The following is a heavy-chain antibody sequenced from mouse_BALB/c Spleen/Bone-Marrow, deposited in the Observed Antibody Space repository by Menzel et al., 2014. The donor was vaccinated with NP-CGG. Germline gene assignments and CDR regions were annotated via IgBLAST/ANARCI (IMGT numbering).Heavy chain of an antibody. V-gene: IGHV5-9-4*01. D-gene: IGHD3-1*01. CDR3: ARDSSGYFDY. Sequence: EAQVVESGGGLVKPGGSLKLSCAASGFTFSYYGMSWVRQSPEKRLEWVAEISSGGSYTYYPDTVTGRFTISRDNAKNTLYLEMSSLRSEDTAMYYCARDSSGYFDYWGQGTTLTVSS. J-gene: IGHJ2*01. CDR1: GFTFSYYG. CDR2: ISSGGSYT.